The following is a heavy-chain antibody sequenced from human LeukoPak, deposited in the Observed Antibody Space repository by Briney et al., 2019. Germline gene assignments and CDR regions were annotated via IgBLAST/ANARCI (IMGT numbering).Heavy chain of an antibody. V-gene: IGHV4-39*01. Sequence: SETLSLTCTVSGGSISGSSYYWGWIRQPPGKGLEWIGSIYYSGSTYYNPSLKSRVTISVDTSKNQFSLKLNSVTATDTAVYYCARFGPNKEYYFDYWGQGTLVTVSS. CDR2: IYYSGST. CDR1: GGSISGSSYY. D-gene: IGHD3-10*01. J-gene: IGHJ4*02. CDR3: ARFGPNKEYYFDY.